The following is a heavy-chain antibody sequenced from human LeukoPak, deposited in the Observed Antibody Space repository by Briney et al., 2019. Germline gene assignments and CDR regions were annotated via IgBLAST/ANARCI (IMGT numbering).Heavy chain of an antibody. D-gene: IGHD3-9*01. CDR1: GGTFSSYT. CDR2: IIPILGIA. V-gene: IGHV1-69*04. CDR3: ARDRFTGYSHGYFQH. Sequence: SVKVSCKASGGTFSSYTISWGRQAPGQGLEWMGRIIPILGIANYAQKFQGRVTITADKSTRTAYMELRSLRFEDTAVYYCARDRFTGYSHGYFQHWGQGTLVTVSS. J-gene: IGHJ1*01.